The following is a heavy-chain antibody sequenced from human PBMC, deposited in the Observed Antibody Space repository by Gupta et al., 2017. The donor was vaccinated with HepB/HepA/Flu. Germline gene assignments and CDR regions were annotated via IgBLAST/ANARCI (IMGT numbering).Heavy chain of an antibody. Sequence: QVQLQESGPGLVKPSETLSLTCTVSGGSISSYYWSWIRQPPGKGLEWIGYIYYSGSTNYNPSLKSRVTIAGDTSKKQLSLQLRFVTAADTSVDDCARGVTTFDYWGQGTLVTVYS. CDR3: ARGVTTFDY. J-gene: IGHJ4*02. CDR1: GGSISSYY. D-gene: IGHD1-14*01. CDR2: IYYSGST. V-gene: IGHV4-59*01.